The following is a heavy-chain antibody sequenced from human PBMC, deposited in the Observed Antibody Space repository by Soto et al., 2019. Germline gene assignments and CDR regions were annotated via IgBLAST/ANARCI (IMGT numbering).Heavy chain of an antibody. CDR3: ARDGIAARLYGMDV. J-gene: IGHJ6*02. V-gene: IGHV1-69*01. D-gene: IGHD6-25*01. CDR2: IIPIFGTA. Sequence: GLEWMGGIIPIFGTANYAQKFQGRVTITADESTSTAYMELSSLRSEDTAVYYCARDGIAARLYGMDVWGQGTTVTASS.